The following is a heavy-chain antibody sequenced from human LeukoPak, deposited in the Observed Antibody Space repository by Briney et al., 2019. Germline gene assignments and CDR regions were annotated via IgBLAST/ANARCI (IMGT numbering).Heavy chain of an antibody. CDR2: IYSAGST. D-gene: IGHD2-8*02. CDR3: ARGGSWSWDN. V-gene: IGHV3-53*01. CDR1: GFTVSNNY. J-gene: IGHJ4*02. Sequence: GGSLRLSCAASGFTVSNNYMTWVRQAPGKGLEWVSVIYSAGSTYYADSVKGRFTISRDNSKNTLNLQMNSLRAEDTAVYYCARGGSWSWDNWGRGTLVTVSS.